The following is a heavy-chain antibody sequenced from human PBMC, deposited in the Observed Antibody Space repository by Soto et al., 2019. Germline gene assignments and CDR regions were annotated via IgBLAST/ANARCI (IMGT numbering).Heavy chain of an antibody. V-gene: IGHV3-11*01. D-gene: IGHD2-2*01. CDR3: AGRRGGYAWNPQILDL. CDR1: GFPFTDYY. CDR2: ISKSGSGSAT. Sequence: VQLVESGGGLVKPGGSLRLSCAGSGFPFTDYYMNWIRQAPGKGLEWVSYISKSGSGSATLYADSVKGRFTISRDNAKISVYLQMNSLRPEDTAVYYCAGRRGGYAWNPQILDLWGQGILVTVSS. J-gene: IGHJ5*02.